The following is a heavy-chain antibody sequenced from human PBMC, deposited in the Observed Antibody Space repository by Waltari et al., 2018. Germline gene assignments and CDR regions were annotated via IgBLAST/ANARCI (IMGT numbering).Heavy chain of an antibody. J-gene: IGHJ3*02. Sequence: QVQLQESGPGLVKPSETLSLTCTVSGGSISSHYWSWIRQPPGKGLEWIGYIYYSGSTNYNPSLKSRVTISVDTSKNQFSLKLSSVTAADTAVYYCARDPGAGSGSHDAFDIWGQGTMVTVSS. V-gene: IGHV4-59*11. CDR2: IYYSGST. CDR1: GGSISSHY. CDR3: ARDPGAGSGSHDAFDI. D-gene: IGHD3-10*01.